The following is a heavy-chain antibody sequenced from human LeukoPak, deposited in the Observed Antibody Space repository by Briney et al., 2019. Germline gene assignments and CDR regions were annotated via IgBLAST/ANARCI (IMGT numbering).Heavy chain of an antibody. J-gene: IGHJ4*02. CDR1: GFTFSSYA. CDR3: ARDGRYYGSGRYYEVDH. Sequence: GGSLRLSCAASGFTFSSYAMSWVRQAPGKGLEWVSAISGSGGSTYYADSVKGRFTISRDNSKNTLYLEMNSLRVEDTAVYYCARDGRYYGSGRYYEVDHWGQGTLVTVSS. CDR2: ISGSGGST. D-gene: IGHD3-10*01. V-gene: IGHV3-23*01.